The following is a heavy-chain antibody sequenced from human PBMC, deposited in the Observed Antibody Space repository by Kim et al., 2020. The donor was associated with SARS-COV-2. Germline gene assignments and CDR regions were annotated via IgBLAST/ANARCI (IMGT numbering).Heavy chain of an antibody. D-gene: IGHD6-13*01. J-gene: IGHJ5*02. Sequence: LMSRVTISVATSKNQFSLKLSSVTAADTAVYYCARGDYSSSWYGINNWFDPWGQGTLVTVSS. CDR3: ARGDYSSSWYGINNWFDP. V-gene: IGHV4-34*01.